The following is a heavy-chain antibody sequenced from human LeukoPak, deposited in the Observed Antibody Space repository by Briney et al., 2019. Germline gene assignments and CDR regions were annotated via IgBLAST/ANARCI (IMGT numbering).Heavy chain of an antibody. V-gene: IGHV3-74*01. Sequence: GGSLRLSCAASGFTFSSYAMSWVRQAPGKGLVWVSRINSDGSSTSYADSVKGRFTISRDNAKNTLYLQMNSLRAEDTAVYYCARDGDGYNSYYFDYWGQGTLVTVSS. CDR1: GFTFSSYA. CDR2: INSDGSST. D-gene: IGHD5-24*01. CDR3: ARDGDGYNSYYFDY. J-gene: IGHJ4*02.